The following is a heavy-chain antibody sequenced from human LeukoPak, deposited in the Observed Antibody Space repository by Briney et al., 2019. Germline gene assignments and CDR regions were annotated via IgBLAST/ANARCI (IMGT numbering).Heavy chain of an antibody. CDR1: GFTFSTHD. J-gene: IGHJ4*02. CDR3: ARDRKPTIVVVPSFDY. D-gene: IGHD2-2*01. CDR2: INSRSSTI. Sequence: GGSLRLSCAASGFTFSTHDVNWVRQAPGKGLEWVSFINSRSSTIYYADSVKGRFTISRDNAKNSLYLQMNSLRAEDTAVYYCARDRKPTIVVVPSFDYWGQGTLVTVSS. V-gene: IGHV3-48*04.